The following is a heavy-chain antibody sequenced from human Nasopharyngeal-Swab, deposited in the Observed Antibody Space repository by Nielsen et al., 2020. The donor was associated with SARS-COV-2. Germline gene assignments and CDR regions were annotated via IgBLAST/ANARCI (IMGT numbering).Heavy chain of an antibody. V-gene: IGHV1-18*01. J-gene: IGHJ4*02. CDR2: ISAYNGKT. CDR3: ARVDGGYCSGGSCYYFDY. D-gene: IGHD2-15*01. Sequence: ASVKVSCKASGYTFTRYGISWVRQAPGQGLEWMGWISAYNGKTNYAQKRQGRVTMTTDNTTSTAYMELRSLRSDDTAVYYCARVDGGYCSGGSCYYFDYWGQGTLVTVSS. CDR1: GYTFTRYG.